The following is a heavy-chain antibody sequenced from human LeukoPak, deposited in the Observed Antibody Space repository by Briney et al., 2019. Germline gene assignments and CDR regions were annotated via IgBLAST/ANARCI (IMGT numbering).Heavy chain of an antibody. D-gene: IGHD3-22*01. J-gene: IGHJ4*02. CDR3: ASGYYYDSSGYFDY. Sequence: SVKVSCKASGGTFSSYAISWVRQAPGQGLEWMGRIIPIFGTANYAQKFQGRVTITTDESTNTAYMELSSLRSEDTAVYYCASGYYYDSSGYFDYWGQGTLVTVSS. CDR2: IIPIFGTA. CDR1: GGTFSSYA. V-gene: IGHV1-69*05.